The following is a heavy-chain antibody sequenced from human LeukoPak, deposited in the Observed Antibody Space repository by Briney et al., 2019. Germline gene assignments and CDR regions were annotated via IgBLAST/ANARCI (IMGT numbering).Heavy chain of an antibody. D-gene: IGHD2-15*01. V-gene: IGHV4-39*01. J-gene: IGHJ4*02. Sequence: SETLSLTCTVSGGSISSSSYYWGWIRQPPGKGLEWIGSIYYSGSTYYNPSLKSRVTISVDTSKNQFSLKLSSVTAADTAVYYCARAPPVGGVDYWGQGTLVTVSS. CDR1: GGSISSSSYY. CDR3: ARAPPVGGVDY. CDR2: IYYSGST.